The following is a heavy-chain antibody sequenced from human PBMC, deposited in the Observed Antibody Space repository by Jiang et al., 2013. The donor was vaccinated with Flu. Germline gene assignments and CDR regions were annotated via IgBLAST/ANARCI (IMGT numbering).Heavy chain of an antibody. D-gene: IGHD3-16*02. CDR2: IYYSGST. J-gene: IGHJ3*02. Sequence: SSSSYYWGWIRQPPGKGLEWIGYIYYSGSTNYNPPLKSRVTISVDTSKNQFSLKLSSVTAADTAVYYCARQRGQTLTFGGVIVKGRAFDIWGQGTMVTVSS. CDR3: ARQRGQTLTFGGVIVKGRAFDI. CDR1: SSSSYY. V-gene: IGHV4-61*05.